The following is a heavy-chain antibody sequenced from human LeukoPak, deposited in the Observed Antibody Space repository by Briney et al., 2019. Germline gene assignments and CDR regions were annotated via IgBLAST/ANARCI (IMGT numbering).Heavy chain of an antibody. CDR3: ARARRLSYGLDY. D-gene: IGHD4-17*01. V-gene: IGHV3-48*02. CDR2: ISSSSTTI. CDR1: GFTFSTYS. Sequence: GGSLRLSCAASGFTFSTYSMNWVRQAPGKGLEWVSYISSSSTTIYYAHSVKGRFTISRDNAKNSLYLQIKSLSDEETAVYYCARARRLSYGLDYWGQGTLVTVSS. J-gene: IGHJ4*02.